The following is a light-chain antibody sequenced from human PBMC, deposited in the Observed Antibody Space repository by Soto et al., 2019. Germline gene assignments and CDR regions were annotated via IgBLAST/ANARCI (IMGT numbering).Light chain of an antibody. CDR3: QQYGSSPIT. Sequence: EIVLRQSPGTLSLSPGERATLSCRASQSVTNNYLAWYRQKPGQPPRLLIDGASSRATGIPDKFSGSGSGTDFTLAISRLEPEDFAVYYCQQYGSSPITFGQGTRLEIK. CDR2: GAS. V-gene: IGKV3-20*01. J-gene: IGKJ5*01. CDR1: QSVTNNY.